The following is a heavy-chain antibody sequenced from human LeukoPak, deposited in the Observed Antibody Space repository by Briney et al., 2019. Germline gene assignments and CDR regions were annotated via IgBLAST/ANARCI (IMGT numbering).Heavy chain of an antibody. V-gene: IGHV3-23*01. CDR1: GFTFISYA. J-gene: IGHJ4*02. CDR2: ISGSGGST. CDR3: ASIVVVPAAIGY. Sequence: GGSLRLSCAASGFTFISYAMSWVRQAPGKGLEWVSAISGSGGSTYYADSVKGRFTISRDNSKNTLYLQMNSLRAEDTAVYYCASIVVVPAAIGYWGQGTMVTVSS. D-gene: IGHD2-2*02.